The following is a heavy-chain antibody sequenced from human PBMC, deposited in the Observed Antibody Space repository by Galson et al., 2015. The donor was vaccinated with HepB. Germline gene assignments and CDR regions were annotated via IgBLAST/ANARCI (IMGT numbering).Heavy chain of an antibody. CDR2: FDPEDGET. CDR3: ATDTLMVRGDPLDY. V-gene: IGHV1-24*01. J-gene: IGHJ4*02. CDR1: GYTLTELS. D-gene: IGHD3-10*01. Sequence: SVKVSCKVSGYTLTELSMHWVRQAPGKGLEWMGGFDPEDGETIYAQKFQGRVTMTEDTSTDTAYMELSSLRSEDTAVYYCATDTLMVRGDPLDYWGQGTLVTVSS.